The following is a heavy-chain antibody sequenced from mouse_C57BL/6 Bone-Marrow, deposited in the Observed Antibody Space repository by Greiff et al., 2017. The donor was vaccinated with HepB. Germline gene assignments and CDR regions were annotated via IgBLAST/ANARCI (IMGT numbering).Heavy chain of an antibody. CDR3: ARKITTVVALDY. D-gene: IGHD1-1*01. CDR1: GYTFTDYN. V-gene: IGHV1-18*01. CDR2: INPNNGGT. J-gene: IGHJ2*01. Sequence: EVMLVESGPELVKPGASVKIPCKASGYTFTDYNMDWVKQSHGKSLEWIGDINPNNGGTIYNQKFKGKATLTVDKISSTAYMELRSLTSEDTAVYYCARKITTVVALDYWGQGTTLTVSS.